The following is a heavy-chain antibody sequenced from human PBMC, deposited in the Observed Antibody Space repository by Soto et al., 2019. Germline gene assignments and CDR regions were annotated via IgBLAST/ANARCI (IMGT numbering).Heavy chain of an antibody. CDR2: IYHSGST. CDR1: GGSISSGGYS. J-gene: IGHJ4*02. V-gene: IGHV4-30-2*01. D-gene: IGHD3-10*01. CDR3: ARVNRGYYGSGSYYFDY. Sequence: QLQLQESGSGLVKPSQTLSLTCAVSGGSISSGGYSWSWIRQPPGKGLEWIGYIYHSGSTYYNPSLKSRVTISVDRSKNQFSLKLSSVTAADTAVYYCARVNRGYYGSGSYYFDYWGQGTLVTVSS.